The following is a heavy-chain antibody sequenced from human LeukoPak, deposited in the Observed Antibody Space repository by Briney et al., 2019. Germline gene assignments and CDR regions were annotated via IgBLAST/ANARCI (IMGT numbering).Heavy chain of an antibody. CDR1: GFTFSTYT. Sequence: KPGGSLRLSCAASGFTFSTYTMDWVRQAPGKGLEWVSSISSSSSYIYYADSVRGRFTISRDNTKNSLYLQMNSLRVEDTAVYYCASKYCSGGSCSPDFEYWGQGTLVTVSS. V-gene: IGHV3-21*01. CDR3: ASKYCSGGSCSPDFEY. J-gene: IGHJ4*02. D-gene: IGHD2-15*01. CDR2: ISSSSSYI.